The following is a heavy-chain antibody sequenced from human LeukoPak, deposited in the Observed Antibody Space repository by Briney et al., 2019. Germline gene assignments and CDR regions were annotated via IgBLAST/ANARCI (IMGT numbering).Heavy chain of an antibody. D-gene: IGHD1-26*01. J-gene: IGHJ4*02. CDR3: AKLVGLISGDY. CDR1: GFTFSNYA. CDR2: IGGSGVST. V-gene: IGHV3-23*01. Sequence: PGGSLRLSCAASGFTFSNYAMSWVRQAPGKGLEWVSAIGGSGVSTHYADSVRGRFTISRDNSKNMVYLQMSSLRAEDTAVYYCAKLVGLISGDYWGQRILVTVSS.